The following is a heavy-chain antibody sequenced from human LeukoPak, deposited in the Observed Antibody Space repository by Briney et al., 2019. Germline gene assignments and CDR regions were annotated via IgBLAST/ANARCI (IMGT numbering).Heavy chain of an antibody. D-gene: IGHD2-21*02. J-gene: IGHJ4*02. CDR2: ISYAGNKK. V-gene: IGHV3-30-3*01. CDR1: GFTFSNYA. Sequence: GGSLRLSCAASGFTFSNYAMSWVRQAPGKGLEWVAVISYAGNKKFHADSVKGRFTISRDNSKNTLYLEMNSVTAEDTALYYCARSAYCGGDCYSGANDYWGQGTLVTVSS. CDR3: ARSAYCGGDCYSGANDY.